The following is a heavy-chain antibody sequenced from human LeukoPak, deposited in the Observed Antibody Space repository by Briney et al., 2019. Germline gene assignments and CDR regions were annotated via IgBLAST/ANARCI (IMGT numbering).Heavy chain of an antibody. CDR3: ARAEDPYGDYYFDY. CDR2: IYYSGST. D-gene: IGHD4-17*01. J-gene: IGHJ4*02. V-gene: IGHV4-31*03. CDR1: GGSISSGGYY. Sequence: SETLSLTCTVSGGSISSGGYYWSWIRQHPGKGLEWIGYIYYSGSTYYNPSLKSRVIISVDTSKNQFSLKLSSVTAADTAVYYCARAEDPYGDYYFDYWGQGTLVTVSS.